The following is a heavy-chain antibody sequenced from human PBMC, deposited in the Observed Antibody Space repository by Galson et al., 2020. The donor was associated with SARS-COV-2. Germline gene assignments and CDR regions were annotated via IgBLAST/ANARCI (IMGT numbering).Heavy chain of an antibody. V-gene: IGHV1-69*13. CDR1: GGTFSSYA. Sequence: SVKVSCKASGGTFSSYAISWVRQAPGQGLEWMGGIIPIFGTANYAQKFQGRVTITADESTSTAYMELSSLRSEDTAVYYCARRRGYSYDGDGYFDYWGQGTLVTVSS. CDR3: ARRRGYSYDGDGYFDY. D-gene: IGHD5-18*01. J-gene: IGHJ4*02. CDR2: IIPIFGTA.